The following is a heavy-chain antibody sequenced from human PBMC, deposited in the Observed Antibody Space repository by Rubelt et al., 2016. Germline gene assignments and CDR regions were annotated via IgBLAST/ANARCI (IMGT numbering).Heavy chain of an antibody. Sequence: DVQLLESGGGLVQPGGSLRLSCAASGFAFSSYWMHWVRQAPGKGLVWVSRINSDGSSTFYADSVQGRVTIFRASAKNTLYLQMNSLRVEETAVYYCARAATCSGGSCYYFDDWGQGTLVTVSS. D-gene: IGHD2-15*01. CDR3: ARAATCSGGSCYYFDD. V-gene: IGHV3-74*02. CDR1: GFAFSSYW. CDR2: INSDGSST. J-gene: IGHJ4*02.